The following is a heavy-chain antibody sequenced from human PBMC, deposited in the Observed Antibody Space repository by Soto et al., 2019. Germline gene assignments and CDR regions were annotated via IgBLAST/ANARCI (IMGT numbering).Heavy chain of an antibody. V-gene: IGHV4-31*03. CDR1: GGSISSGGYY. CDR3: AREIAARPGHLHYYMDV. J-gene: IGHJ6*03. CDR2: IYYSGST. Sequence: SETLSLTCTVSGGSISSGGYYWSWIRQHPGKGLEWIGYIYYSGSTYYNPSLKSRVTISVDTSKNQFSLKLSSVTAADTAVYYSAREIAARPGHLHYYMDVWGKGTTVTVSS. D-gene: IGHD6-6*01.